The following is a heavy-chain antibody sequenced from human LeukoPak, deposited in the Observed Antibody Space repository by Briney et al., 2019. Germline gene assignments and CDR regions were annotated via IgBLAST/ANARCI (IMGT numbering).Heavy chain of an antibody. CDR1: GFTFSSYS. D-gene: IGHD2-2*01. V-gene: IGHV3-21*01. J-gene: IGHJ4*02. CDR2: ISSSSYI. CDR3: ARDLGIVVVPAAHDY. Sequence: GGSLRLSCAASGFTFSSYSMNWVRQAPGKGLEWVSSISSSSYIYYADSVKGRFTISRDNAKNSLYPQMNSLRAEDTAVYYCARDLGIVVVPAAHDYWGQGTLVTVSS.